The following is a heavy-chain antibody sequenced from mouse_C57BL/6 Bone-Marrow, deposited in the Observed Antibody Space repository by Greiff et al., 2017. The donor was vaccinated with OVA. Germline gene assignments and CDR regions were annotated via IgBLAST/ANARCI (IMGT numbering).Heavy chain of an antibody. D-gene: IGHD1-1*01. CDR1: GYTFTDYY. J-gene: IGHJ3*01. Sequence: VQLQQSGPVLVKPGASVKMSCKASGYTFTDYYMNWVKQSHGKSLEWIGVINPYNGGTSYNQKFKGKATLTVDKAYSTASMELNSLSSEDSAGYYGARKEYDCGSSCPFAYWGQGTLVTVSA. V-gene: IGHV1-19*01. CDR2: INPYNGGT. CDR3: ARKEYDCGSSCPFAY.